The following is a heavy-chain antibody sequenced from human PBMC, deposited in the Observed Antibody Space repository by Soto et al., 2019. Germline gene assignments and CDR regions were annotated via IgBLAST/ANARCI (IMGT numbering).Heavy chain of an antibody. CDR2: INPNSGGT. V-gene: IGHV1-2*04. Sequence: ASVKVSCKASGYTFTGYYMHWVLQAPGQGREWMGWINPNSGGTNYAQKFQGWVTMTRDTSISTAYMELSRLRSDDTAVYYCARLFGWIQGRIYYYYGMDVWGQGTTVTVSS. CDR3: ARLFGWIQGRIYYYYGMDV. J-gene: IGHJ6*02. D-gene: IGHD5-18*01. CDR1: GYTFTGYY.